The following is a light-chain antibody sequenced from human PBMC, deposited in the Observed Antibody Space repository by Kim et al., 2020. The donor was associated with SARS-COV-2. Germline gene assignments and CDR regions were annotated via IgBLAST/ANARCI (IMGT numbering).Light chain of an antibody. CDR1: QSINTW. J-gene: IGKJ2*01. CDR2: DAS. V-gene: IGKV1-5*01. Sequence: DIQMTQSPSTLSASEGDRVTITCRASQSINTWLAWYQQKPGKAPKLLIYDASSLESGVPFRFSGSGSGTEFTLTISGLQPDDFATYYRQQYNSYSEYTFGQGTKLEI. CDR3: QQYNSYSEYT.